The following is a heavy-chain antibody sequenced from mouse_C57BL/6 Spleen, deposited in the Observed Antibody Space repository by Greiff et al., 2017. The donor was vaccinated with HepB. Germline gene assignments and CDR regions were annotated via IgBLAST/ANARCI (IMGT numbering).Heavy chain of an antibody. CDR2: ISDGGSYT. CDR3: ARGWDYDDAMDY. J-gene: IGHJ4*01. D-gene: IGHD2-4*01. V-gene: IGHV5-4*01. Sequence: EVHLVESGGGLVKPGGSLKLSCAASGFTFSSYAMSWVRQTPEKRLEWVATISDGGSYTYYPDNVKGRFTISRDNAKNNLYLQMSHLKSEDTAMYYCARGWDYDDAMDYWGQGTSVTVSS. CDR1: GFTFSSYA.